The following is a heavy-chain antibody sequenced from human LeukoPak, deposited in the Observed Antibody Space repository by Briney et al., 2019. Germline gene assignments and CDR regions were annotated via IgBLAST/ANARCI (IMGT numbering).Heavy chain of an antibody. J-gene: IGHJ6*02. D-gene: IGHD3-10*01. Sequence: GGSLRLSCAASGFTFSSYAMSWVRQAPGKGLEWVSAISGSGGSTYYADSVKGRLTISRDNSKNTLYLQMNSLRAEDTAVYYCAKHGGSGSYYNTPYYYYGMDVWGQGTTVTVSS. V-gene: IGHV3-23*01. CDR1: GFTFSSYA. CDR3: AKHGGSGSYYNTPYYYYGMDV. CDR2: ISGSGGST.